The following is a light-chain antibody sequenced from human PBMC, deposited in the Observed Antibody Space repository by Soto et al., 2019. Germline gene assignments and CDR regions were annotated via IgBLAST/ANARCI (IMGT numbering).Light chain of an antibody. CDR2: EDN. Sequence: NFMLTQPHSVSGSPGKTVTISCTGSGGSLASNYVQWYQQRPGRAPTTVIYEDNDRPSGVPNRFSGSVDISSNSAFLTISGLTTEDEDDYYCQSVDSSDQGFFGGGTKLTVL. CDR3: QSVDSSDQGF. V-gene: IGLV6-57*02. J-gene: IGLJ2*01. CDR1: GGSLASNY.